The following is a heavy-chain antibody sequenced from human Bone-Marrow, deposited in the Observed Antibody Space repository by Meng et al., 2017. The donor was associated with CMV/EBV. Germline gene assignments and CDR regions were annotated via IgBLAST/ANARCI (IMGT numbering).Heavy chain of an antibody. J-gene: IGHJ5*02. V-gene: IGHV1-2*02. CDR2: INPNSGGT. CDR1: GYTFTCYY. D-gene: IGHD3-3*01. Sequence: ASVKVACKASGYTFTCYYIRWVRQAPGQGLEWMGWINPNSGGTNYAQKFQGRVTLTRDTSISTAYTEVSRLRSETTAVYYCARDAPPPLLRVLDWTDPELYSWFDPWGQGTLVTVSS. CDR3: ARDAPPPLLRVLDWTDPELYSWFDP.